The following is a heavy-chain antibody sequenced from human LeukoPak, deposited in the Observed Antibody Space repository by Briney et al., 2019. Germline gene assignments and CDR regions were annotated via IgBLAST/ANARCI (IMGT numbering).Heavy chain of an antibody. CDR1: GFTFSSYA. Sequence: GGSLRLSCAASGFTFSSYAMPWVRQAPGKGLEYVSAISSNGGSTYYANSVKGRFTISRDNSKNTLYLQMGSLRAEDMAVYYCARDGGTMVPYYYYGMDVWGQGTTVTVSS. V-gene: IGHV3-64*01. D-gene: IGHD3-10*01. CDR2: ISSNGGST. CDR3: ARDGGTMVPYYYYGMDV. J-gene: IGHJ6*02.